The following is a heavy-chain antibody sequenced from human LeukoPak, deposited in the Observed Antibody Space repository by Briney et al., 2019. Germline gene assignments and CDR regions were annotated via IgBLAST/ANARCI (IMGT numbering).Heavy chain of an antibody. CDR1: GFTVSSNY. J-gene: IGHJ4*02. CDR3: ARVWSVRLLPYFDY. Sequence: PGGSLRLSCAASGFTVSSNYMSWVRQAPGKGLEWVSVIYSGGSTYYADSVKGRFTISRDNSKNTLYLQMNGLRAEDTAVYYCARVWSVRLLPYFDYWGQGTLVTVSS. V-gene: IGHV3-66*02. CDR2: IYSGGST. D-gene: IGHD3-3*01.